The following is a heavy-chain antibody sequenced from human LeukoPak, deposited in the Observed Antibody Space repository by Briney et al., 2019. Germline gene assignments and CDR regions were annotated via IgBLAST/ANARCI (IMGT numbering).Heavy chain of an antibody. CDR2: IYYSGST. Sequence: PSETLSLTCTVSGGSISSSSYYWGWIRQPPGKGLEWIGNIYYSGSTYYSPSLKSRVTISVDTSKNQFSLKLTSVTAADTAVYYCARGAYGATVDYWGQGTLVTVSS. CDR3: ARGAYGATVDY. J-gene: IGHJ4*02. CDR1: GGSISSSSYY. V-gene: IGHV4-39*01. D-gene: IGHD1-26*01.